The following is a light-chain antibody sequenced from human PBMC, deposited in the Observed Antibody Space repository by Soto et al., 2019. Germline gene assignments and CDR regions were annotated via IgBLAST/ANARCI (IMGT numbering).Light chain of an antibody. CDR3: HQYGTSPQT. CDR2: DAS. CDR1: QSVSSN. J-gene: IGKJ1*01. Sequence: EIVMTQSPATLSVSPGERATLSCRASQSVSSNLAWYQQKPGQAPTLLIYDASSRASGLPDRFSGSGSETDFTLTVSRLELEDFAVYFCHQYGTSPQTFGQGTKVDIK. V-gene: IGKV3-20*01.